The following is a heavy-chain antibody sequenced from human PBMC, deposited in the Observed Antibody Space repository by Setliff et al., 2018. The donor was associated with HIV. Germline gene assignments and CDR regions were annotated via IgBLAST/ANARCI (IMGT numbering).Heavy chain of an antibody. J-gene: IGHJ4*02. D-gene: IGHD3-22*01. Sequence: GGSLRLSCAASGFTFSSYAMSWVRQAPGKGLEWVSVISGSGGTTYYADSVKGRFTISRDNSKNTVYLQMNSLRAEDTAVYYCARPYYYDSSGSLRYFDYWGQGTLVTVSS. CDR1: GFTFSSYA. CDR3: ARPYYYDSSGSLRYFDY. V-gene: IGHV3-23*01. CDR2: ISGSGGTT.